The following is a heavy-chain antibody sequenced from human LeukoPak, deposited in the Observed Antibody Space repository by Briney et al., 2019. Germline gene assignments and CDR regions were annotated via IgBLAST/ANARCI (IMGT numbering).Heavy chain of an antibody. V-gene: IGHV3-23*01. CDR3: ANPYSYYDSSGYYVPPLDY. Sequence: ASVKVSCKASGYTFSSYGMSWVRQAPGKGLEWVSAISGSGGSTYYADSVKGRFTISRDNSKNTLYLQMNSLRAEDTAVYYCANPYSYYDSSGYYVPPLDYWGQGTLVTVSS. CDR2: ISGSGGST. CDR1: GYTFSSYG. J-gene: IGHJ4*02. D-gene: IGHD3-22*01.